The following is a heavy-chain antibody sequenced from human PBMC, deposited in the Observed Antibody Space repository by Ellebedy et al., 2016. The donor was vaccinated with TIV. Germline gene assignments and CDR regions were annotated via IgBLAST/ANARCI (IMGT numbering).Heavy chain of an antibody. CDR3: ARAVGTSGTGAPY. J-gene: IGHJ4*02. CDR2: IWYDGSNE. V-gene: IGHV3-33*01. D-gene: IGHD3-10*01. CDR1: GFTFNKYG. Sequence: GGSLRLFCAASGFTFNKYGIHWVRQAPGKGLEWVAVIWYDGSNEYYADSVKGRFTISRDNSKNTLHLQMNSLRVEDTAVYYCARAVGTSGTGAPYWGQGTLVSVSS.